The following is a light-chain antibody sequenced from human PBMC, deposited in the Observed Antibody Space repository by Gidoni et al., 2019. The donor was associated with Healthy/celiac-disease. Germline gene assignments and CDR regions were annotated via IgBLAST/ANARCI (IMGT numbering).Light chain of an antibody. CDR2: KAS. CDR3: QQYNSYSRT. V-gene: IGKV1-5*03. J-gene: IGKJ1*01. Sequence: DIQMTQYPSTLSASVGDRVTITCRASQSISSWLAWYQQKPGKAPKLLIYKASSLESGVPSRFSGRGSGTEFTLTISSLQPDDFATYYCQQYNSYSRTFGQGTKVEI. CDR1: QSISSW.